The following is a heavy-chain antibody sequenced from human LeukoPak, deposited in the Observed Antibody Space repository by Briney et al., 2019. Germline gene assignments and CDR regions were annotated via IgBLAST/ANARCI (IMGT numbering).Heavy chain of an antibody. CDR2: IIPIFGTA. Sequence: SVKVSCKASGGTFSSYAISWVRQAPGQGLEWMGGIIPIFGTANYAQKFQGRVTITTDESTSTAYMELSSLRPEDTAVYYCARGYYDFWSGYSSGGIWGQGTLVTVSS. CDR3: ARGYYDFWSGYSSGGI. J-gene: IGHJ4*02. V-gene: IGHV1-69*05. CDR1: GGTFSSYA. D-gene: IGHD3-3*01.